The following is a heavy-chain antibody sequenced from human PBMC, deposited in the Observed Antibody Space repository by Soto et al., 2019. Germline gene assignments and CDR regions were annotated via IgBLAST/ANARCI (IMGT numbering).Heavy chain of an antibody. D-gene: IGHD5-12*01. CDR2: IWYDGSLQ. CDR3: ANLWGDGYNLGQDYNGMDV. Sequence: QVQMVESGGGVVQPGRSLRLSCAASGFSFENSGMPWVRQAPGRGLEWVAIIWYDGSLQYYAAAVKGRFTISRDNSKNTLYLEMNSMRAEDTAVYYCANLWGDGYNLGQDYNGMDVWGQGTTVIFSS. CDR1: GFSFENSG. J-gene: IGHJ6*02. V-gene: IGHV3-33*06.